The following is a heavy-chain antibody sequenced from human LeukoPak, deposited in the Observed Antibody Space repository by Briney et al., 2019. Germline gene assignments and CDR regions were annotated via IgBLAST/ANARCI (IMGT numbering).Heavy chain of an antibody. J-gene: IGHJ4*02. CDR1: GFTFSSYD. D-gene: IGHD3-22*01. CDR2: IGSSGGST. CDR3: ARDWEYYYDSSGYYFFDY. Sequence: GGSLRLSCAASGFTFSSYDMSWVRQAPGKGLEWVSVIGSSGGSTDYADSVKGRFTISRDNSKDTLFLQMNSLRAEDTAVYYCARDWEYYYDSSGYYFFDYWGQGTLVTVSS. V-gene: IGHV3-23*01.